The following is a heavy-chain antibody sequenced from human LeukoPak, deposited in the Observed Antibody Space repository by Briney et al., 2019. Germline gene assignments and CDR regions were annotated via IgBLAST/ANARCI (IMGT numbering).Heavy chain of an antibody. CDR1: GGSISSSSYY. D-gene: IGHD6-13*01. J-gene: IGHJ3*02. Sequence: SETLSLTCTVSGGSISSSSYYWGWIRQPPGKGLEWIGSIYYSGSTYYNLSLKSRVTISVDTSKNQFSLKLSSVTAADTAVYYCARKYSSSWYDTSGAFDIWGQGTMVTVSS. CDR2: IYYSGST. V-gene: IGHV4-39*07. CDR3: ARKYSSSWYDTSGAFDI.